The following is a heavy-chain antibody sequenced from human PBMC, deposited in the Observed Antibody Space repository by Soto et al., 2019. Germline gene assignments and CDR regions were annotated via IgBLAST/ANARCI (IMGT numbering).Heavy chain of an antibody. Sequence: SETLSLTCAVYGGSFSGYYWSWIRQPPGKGLEWIGEINHSGSTNYNPSLKSRVTISVDTSKNQFSLKLSSVTAADTAVYYCARYGVAGPRLEFDYWGQGTLVTVSS. CDR2: INHSGST. V-gene: IGHV4-34*01. J-gene: IGHJ4*02. D-gene: IGHD6-19*01. CDR3: ARYGVAGPRLEFDY. CDR1: GGSFSGYY.